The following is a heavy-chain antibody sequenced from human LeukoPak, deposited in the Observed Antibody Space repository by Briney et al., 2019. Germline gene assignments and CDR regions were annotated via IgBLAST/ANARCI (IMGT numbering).Heavy chain of an antibody. CDR3: ARDRGSGWYYFDY. CDR2: IYSGGST. V-gene: IGHV3-66*01. J-gene: IGHJ4*02. D-gene: IGHD6-19*01. CDR1: GFTVSSNY. Sequence: GSLRLSCAASGFTVSSNYMSWVRQAPGKGLEWVSVIYSGGSTYYADSVKGRFTISRDNSKNTLYLQMNSLRAEDTAVYYCARDRGSGWYYFDYWGQGTLSPSPQ.